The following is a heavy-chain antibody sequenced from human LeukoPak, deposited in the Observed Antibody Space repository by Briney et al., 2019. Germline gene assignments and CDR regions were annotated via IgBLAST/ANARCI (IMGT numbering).Heavy chain of an antibody. J-gene: IGHJ4*02. Sequence: GESLKISCQGSGYSFTSYWIGWVRQMPGKGLEWMGIIYPGGSDTRYSPSFQGQVTISADKSISTAYLQWSSLKASDSAIYYCARRGSGAAAGKGFFDYWGQGTLVTVSS. CDR1: GYSFTSYW. D-gene: IGHD6-13*01. CDR3: ARRGSGAAAGKGFFDY. CDR2: IYPGGSDT. V-gene: IGHV5-51*01.